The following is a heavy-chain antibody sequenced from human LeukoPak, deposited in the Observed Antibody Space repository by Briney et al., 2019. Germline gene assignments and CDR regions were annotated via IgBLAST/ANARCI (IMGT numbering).Heavy chain of an antibody. CDR1: GFTFSTFG. Sequence: PGGSLRLSCVASGFTFSTFGMSWVRQAPGKGLEWVSAITGSGGNTEYADSVKGRFTISRDNSKNTLFLQMNSLRADDTAMYYCARGPGVSFDYWGQGTLVTVSS. J-gene: IGHJ4*02. D-gene: IGHD3-10*01. V-gene: IGHV3-23*01. CDR3: ARGPGVSFDY. CDR2: ITGSGGNT.